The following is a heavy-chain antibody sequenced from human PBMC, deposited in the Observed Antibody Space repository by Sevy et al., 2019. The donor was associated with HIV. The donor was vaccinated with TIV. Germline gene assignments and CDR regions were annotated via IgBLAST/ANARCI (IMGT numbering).Heavy chain of an antibody. V-gene: IGHV3-23*01. J-gene: IGHJ4*02. CDR3: ARDFWSGYYIDY. D-gene: IGHD3-3*01. CDR2: IGGSGGST. Sequence: GESLKISCAASGFTFSSYAMSWVRQAPGKGLEWVSVIGGSGGSTYYADSVKGRFTISRDNSKNTLYLQMNSLRAEDTAVYYCARDFWSGYYIDYWGQGTLVTVSS. CDR1: GFTFSSYA.